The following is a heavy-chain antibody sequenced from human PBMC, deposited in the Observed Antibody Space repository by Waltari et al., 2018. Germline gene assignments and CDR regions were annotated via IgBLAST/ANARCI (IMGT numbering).Heavy chain of an antibody. J-gene: IGHJ4*02. CDR3: ARKGGRGYTYGPFYFDS. V-gene: IGHV3-74*01. CDR1: GFTFSASW. CDR2: INGDGYGI. D-gene: IGHD5-18*01. Sequence: EVQLLEAGGDLVQPGGSLRLSCAASGFTFSASWMHWARQAPGKGLVWVARINGDGYGITYSDSVQGRFTISRDNTKNTVYLQLNSLRADDTAVYYCARKGGRGYTYGPFYFDSWGRGTLVTVSS.